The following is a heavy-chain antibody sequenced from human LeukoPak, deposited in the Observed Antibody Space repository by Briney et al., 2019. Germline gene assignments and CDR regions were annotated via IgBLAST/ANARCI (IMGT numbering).Heavy chain of an antibody. Sequence: SETLSLTCTVSGGSISSSSYYWGWIRQPPGKGLEWIGSIYYSGSTYYNPSLKSRVTISVDTSKNQFSLKLSSVTAADTAVYYCARHTHYDFWSGYLDAFDIWGQGTVVTVSS. D-gene: IGHD3-3*01. CDR2: IYYSGST. V-gene: IGHV4-39*01. CDR1: GGSISSSSYY. J-gene: IGHJ3*02. CDR3: ARHTHYDFWSGYLDAFDI.